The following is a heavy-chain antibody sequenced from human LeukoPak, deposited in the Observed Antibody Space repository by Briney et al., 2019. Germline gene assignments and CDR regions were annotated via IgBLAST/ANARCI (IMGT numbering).Heavy chain of an antibody. Sequence: GASVKVSCKASGGTFSSYAISWVRQAPGQGLEWMGWISAYNGNTNYAQKLQGRVTMTTDTSTSTAYMELRSLRSDDTAVYYCARASYSSSWYYYYYMDVWGKGTTVTVSS. D-gene: IGHD6-13*01. CDR2: ISAYNGNT. CDR1: GGTFSSYA. V-gene: IGHV1-18*01. CDR3: ARASYSSSWYYYYYMDV. J-gene: IGHJ6*03.